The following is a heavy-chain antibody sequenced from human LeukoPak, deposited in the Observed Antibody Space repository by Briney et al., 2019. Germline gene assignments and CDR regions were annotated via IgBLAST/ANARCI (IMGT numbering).Heavy chain of an antibody. D-gene: IGHD3-9*01. J-gene: IGHJ4*02. CDR3: TRGNSGYGNFDC. CDR1: LYLNNNYC. V-gene: IGHV3-74*01. CDR2: LNSDWCPT. Sequence: GRSESLPCAVSLYLNNNYCKLCAPGAWAEALVWVLHLNSDWCPTICAGSVKGRFTISRDNDKNTLYLQMNSLQAEDTGVYYCTRGNSGYGNFDCWGQGTLVTVSS.